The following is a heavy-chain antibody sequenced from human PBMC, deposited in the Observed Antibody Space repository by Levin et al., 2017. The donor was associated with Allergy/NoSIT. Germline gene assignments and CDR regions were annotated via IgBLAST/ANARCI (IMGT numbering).Heavy chain of an antibody. CDR1: GASINSHTYY. J-gene: IGHJ4*02. CDR2: IYYSGCA. Sequence: SETLSLICSVSGASINSHTYYWAWIRQPPGKGLEWIGSIYYSGCADYNPSLKSRVTISVDTSKNQFSLRVTSVTAADTALYYCARHLWGAKVSQGADYFDYWGQGTLVTVSS. CDR3: ARHLWGAKVSQGADYFDY. D-gene: IGHD4/OR15-4a*01. V-gene: IGHV4-39*01.